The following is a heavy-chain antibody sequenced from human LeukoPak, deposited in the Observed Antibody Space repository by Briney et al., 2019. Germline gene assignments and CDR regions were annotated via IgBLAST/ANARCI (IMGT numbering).Heavy chain of an antibody. CDR3: ARHIAARLASGYYYYMDV. CDR2: IYYRGST. J-gene: IGHJ6*03. V-gene: IGHV4-59*01. CDR1: GGSISSYY. D-gene: IGHD6-6*01. Sequence: SETLSLTCTVPGGSISSYYWSWIRQPPGKGLEYIGDIYYRGSTNYNPSLKSRVTMSLEVSKNQFSLKLSSVTAADTAVYYCARHIAARLASGYYYYMDVWGKGTTVTVSS.